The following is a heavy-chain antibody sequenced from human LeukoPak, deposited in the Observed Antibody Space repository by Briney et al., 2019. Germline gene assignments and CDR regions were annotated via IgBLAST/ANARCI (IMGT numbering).Heavy chain of an antibody. CDR2: FDPEDGET. Sequence: ASVKVSCKVSGYTLTELSMHWVRQAPGKGLEWMGGFDPEDGETIYAQKFQGRVTMTEDTSTDTAYMELSSLRSEDTAVYYCATDLTSGRDYYDSSGYYYWGQGTLVTVSS. V-gene: IGHV1-24*01. CDR1: GYTLTELS. J-gene: IGHJ4*02. CDR3: ATDLTSGRDYYDSSGYYY. D-gene: IGHD3-22*01.